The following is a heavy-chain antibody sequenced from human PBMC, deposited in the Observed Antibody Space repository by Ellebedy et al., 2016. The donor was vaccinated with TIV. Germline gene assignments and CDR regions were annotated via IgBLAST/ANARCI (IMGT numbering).Heavy chain of an antibody. CDR2: FDPEDGET. V-gene: IGHV1-24*01. CDR3: ASWYCGGDCYWRYFDY. Sequence: ASVKVSXXVSGYTLTELSMHWVRQAPGKGLEWMGGFDPEDGETIYAQKFQGRVTMTEDTSTDTAYMELSSLRSEDTAVYYCASWYCGGDCYWRYFDYWGQGTLVTVSS. D-gene: IGHD2-21*02. J-gene: IGHJ4*02. CDR1: GYTLTELS.